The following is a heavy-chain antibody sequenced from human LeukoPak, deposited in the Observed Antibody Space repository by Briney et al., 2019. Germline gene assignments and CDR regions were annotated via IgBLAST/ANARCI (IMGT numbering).Heavy chain of an antibody. Sequence: GGSLRLSCAASGFTFSSYAMSWVRQAPGKGLEWVSAISGGGGGTYYADSVKGRFTISRDNSKNTLYLQMNSLRAGDTAVYYCAKGSGYYRRDFDYWGQGTLVTVSS. CDR1: GFTFSSYA. J-gene: IGHJ4*02. CDR3: AKGSGYYRRDFDY. D-gene: IGHD3-22*01. CDR2: ISGGGGGT. V-gene: IGHV3-23*01.